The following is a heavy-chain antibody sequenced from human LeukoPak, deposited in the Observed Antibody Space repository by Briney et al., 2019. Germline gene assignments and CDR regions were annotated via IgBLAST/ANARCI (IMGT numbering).Heavy chain of an antibody. CDR1: GYTFTSYG. V-gene: IGHV1-18*01. CDR3: AREISSSRFYYFDY. CDR2: ISAYNGNT. J-gene: IGHJ4*02. D-gene: IGHD6-13*01. Sequence: ASVKVSCKASGYTFTSYGISWVRQAPGQGLERMGWISAYNGNTNYAQKLQGRVTMTRNTSISTVYMELSSLRSEDTAVYYCAREISSSRFYYFDYWGQGTLVTVSS.